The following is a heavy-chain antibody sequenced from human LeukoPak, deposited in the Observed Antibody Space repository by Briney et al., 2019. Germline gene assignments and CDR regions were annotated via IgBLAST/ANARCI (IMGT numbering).Heavy chain of an antibody. Sequence: PGGSLRLSCAASGFTFRSYSMNWVRQAPGKGLEWVSYISSISGTIYYADSVKGRFTISRDNAKNSLYLQMNSLRAEDTAVYYCARGRKYNWNRDYYYYYMDVWGKGTTVTVSS. CDR2: ISSISGTI. CDR1: GFTFRSYS. D-gene: IGHD1-20*01. J-gene: IGHJ6*03. V-gene: IGHV3-48*04. CDR3: ARGRKYNWNRDYYYYYMDV.